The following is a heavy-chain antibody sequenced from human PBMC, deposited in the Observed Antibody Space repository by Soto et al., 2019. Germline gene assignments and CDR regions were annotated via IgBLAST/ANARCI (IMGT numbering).Heavy chain of an antibody. Sequence: GGSLRLSCAASVFSFRTYSVNWVRQAPGKGLEWVSSISANSKYIYYADSMKGRFTVSRDNAKDSLYLQIDSLRAEDTAVYYCARDIAPSTLPARWFDPWGQGTLVTVSS. CDR2: ISANSKYI. D-gene: IGHD2-2*01. J-gene: IGHJ5*02. CDR3: ARDIAPSTLPARWFDP. CDR1: VFSFRTYS. V-gene: IGHV3-21*01.